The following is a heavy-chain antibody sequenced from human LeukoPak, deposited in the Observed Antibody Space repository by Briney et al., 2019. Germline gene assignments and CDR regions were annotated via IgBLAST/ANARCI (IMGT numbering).Heavy chain of an antibody. CDR3: AKDSYRSSWPDY. CDR1: GFTFSRYA. CDR2: ISGSGGVT. V-gene: IGHV3-23*01. D-gene: IGHD6-13*01. J-gene: IGHJ4*02. Sequence: GGSLRLSCAASGFTFSRYAMSWVRQTPEKGLEWVSAISGSGGVTYYVDSVKGRFTISRDTSKNTLYLQMNSLRVEDTAVYYCAKDSYRSSWPDYWGQGTLVTVAS.